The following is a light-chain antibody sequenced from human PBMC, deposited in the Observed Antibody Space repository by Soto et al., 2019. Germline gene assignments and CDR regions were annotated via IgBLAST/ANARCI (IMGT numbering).Light chain of an antibody. Sequence: QSVLTQSPSASASLGASVRLTCTLSSGHSTHAIAWHQQQPDKGPRYLMNLNNDGSHIKGDGIPDRFSGSSFGAERYLTISSLQSEDEADYYCQTWGAGTVVFGGGTQLTVL. CDR2: LNNDGSH. CDR1: SGHSTHA. V-gene: IGLV4-69*01. CDR3: QTWGAGTVV. J-gene: IGLJ2*01.